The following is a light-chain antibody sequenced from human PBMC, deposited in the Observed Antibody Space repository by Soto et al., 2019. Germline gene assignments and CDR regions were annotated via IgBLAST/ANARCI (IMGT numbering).Light chain of an antibody. CDR3: QQCGSSPLT. V-gene: IGKV3-20*01. CDR1: QSVSSSY. J-gene: IGKJ4*01. CDR2: GAS. Sequence: EIVLTQSPGTLSLSPGERATLSSRASQSVSSSYLAWYQQKPGQAPRLLIYGASSRATGIPDRFSGSGSGTDFTLTISRLEPEDFAVYYCQQCGSSPLTFGGGTKGEIK.